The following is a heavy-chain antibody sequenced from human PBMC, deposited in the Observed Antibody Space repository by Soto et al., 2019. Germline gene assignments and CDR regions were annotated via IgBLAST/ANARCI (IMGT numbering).Heavy chain of an antibody. D-gene: IGHD6-19*01. Sequence: VQLVESGGGLVKPGGSLRLSCAASGFTFSSYSMNWVRQAPGKGLEWVSAISSSSSYIYNADSVKGRFTISRDNAKNSLYLQMNSLRAEDTAVYYCARDRNRAVAGTSAFDNWGQGTLVTVSS. CDR1: GFTFSSYS. CDR2: ISSSSSYI. V-gene: IGHV3-21*01. J-gene: IGHJ4*02. CDR3: ARDRNRAVAGTSAFDN.